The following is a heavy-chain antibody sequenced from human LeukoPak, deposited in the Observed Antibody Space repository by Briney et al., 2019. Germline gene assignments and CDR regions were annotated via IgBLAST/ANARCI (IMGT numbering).Heavy chain of an antibody. CDR2: IKQDESVT. V-gene: IGHV3-7*01. CDR1: GFTFSNYW. J-gene: IGHJ4*02. D-gene: IGHD3-22*01. CDR3: AKEPFSITMIVVVEAHYFDY. Sequence: SGGSLRLSCAASGFTFSNYWMSWVRQAPGKGLEWVANIKQDESVTSYVDSVKGRFTISRDNSKNTLYLQMNSLRAEDTAVYYCAKEPFSITMIVVVEAHYFDYWGQGTLVTVSS.